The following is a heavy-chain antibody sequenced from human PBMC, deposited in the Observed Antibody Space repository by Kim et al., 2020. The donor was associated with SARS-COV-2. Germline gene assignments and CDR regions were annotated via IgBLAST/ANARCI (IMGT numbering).Heavy chain of an antibody. Sequence: SQTLSLTCAISGDSVSSNSAAWNWIRQSPSRGLEWLGRTYYRSKWYNDYAVSVKSRITINPDTSKNQFSLQLNSVTPEDTAVYYCARGEYSSGWHKPFPGFYYGMDVWGQGTTVTVSS. J-gene: IGHJ6*02. CDR1: GDSVSSNSAA. CDR2: TYYRSKWYN. V-gene: IGHV6-1*01. D-gene: IGHD6-19*01. CDR3: ARGEYSSGWHKPFPGFYYGMDV.